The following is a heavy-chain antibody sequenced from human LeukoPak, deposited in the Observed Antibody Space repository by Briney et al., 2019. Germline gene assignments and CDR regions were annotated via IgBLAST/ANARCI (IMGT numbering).Heavy chain of an antibody. J-gene: IGHJ4*02. Sequence: GSLRLSCAASGFTFSSYGMHWVRQAPGKGLEWIGYVFHTGDTNSNPSLKSRVTVSLDTSTSQVSLRLTSVTAADTAVYYCARHPFATPFDHWGRGILVTVSS. CDR1: GFTFSSYG. V-gene: IGHV4-59*08. D-gene: IGHD2-15*01. CDR2: VFHTGDT. CDR3: ARHPFATPFDH.